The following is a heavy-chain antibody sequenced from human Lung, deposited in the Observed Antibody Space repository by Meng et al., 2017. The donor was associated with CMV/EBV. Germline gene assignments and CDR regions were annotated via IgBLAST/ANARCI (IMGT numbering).Heavy chain of an antibody. CDR2: INPRIGRP. CDR3: ARYRYSGSYPFDF. V-gene: IGHV1-2*02. D-gene: IGHD1-26*01. CDR1: GYNFINSY. J-gene: IGHJ4*02. Sequence: ASGYNFINSYICWLRLAPGQGLEWMGWINPRIGRPDFAQKFQGRVTLTTDTSIATAYMELNRLTSDDTAVYYCARYRYSGSYPFDFWGQGTLVTVSS.